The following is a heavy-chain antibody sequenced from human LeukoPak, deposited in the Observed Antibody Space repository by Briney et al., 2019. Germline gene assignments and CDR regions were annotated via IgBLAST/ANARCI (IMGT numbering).Heavy chain of an antibody. Sequence: GGSLRLSCAASGFTFGTYGMYWVRQAPGKGLEWVSAISAGAGSTYYADSVKGRFTISRDNSKNTLYLQMNSLRADDTAVYYCAKSGRDFGVVIPYYYYYMDVWGKGTTVTVSS. V-gene: IGHV3-23*01. J-gene: IGHJ6*03. D-gene: IGHD3-3*01. CDR1: GFTFGTYG. CDR3: AKSGRDFGVVIPYYYYYMDV. CDR2: ISAGAGST.